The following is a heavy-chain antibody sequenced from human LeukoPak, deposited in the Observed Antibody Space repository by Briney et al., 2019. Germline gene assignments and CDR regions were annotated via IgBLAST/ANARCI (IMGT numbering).Heavy chain of an antibody. CDR2: FDPEDGEI. CDR1: GYTLTELS. CDR3: ATDLWYNWNYVYDY. D-gene: IGHD1-7*01. J-gene: IGHJ4*02. Sequence: ASAKVSCKVSGYTLTELSMHWVRQAPGKGLEWMGGFDPEDGEIIYAQKFQGRVTMTEDTSTDTAYMELSSLRSEDTAVYYCATDLWYNWNYVYDYWGQGTLVTVSS. V-gene: IGHV1-24*01.